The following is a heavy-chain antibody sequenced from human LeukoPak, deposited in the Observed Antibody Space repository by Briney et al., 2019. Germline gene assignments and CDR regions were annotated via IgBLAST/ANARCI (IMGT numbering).Heavy chain of an antibody. Sequence: GRSLRLSCAASGFAFSSYGMHWVRQAPGKGLEWVAVIWYDGSNKYYADSVKGRFTISRDNSKNTLYLQMNSLRAEDTAVYYCARDVEGTLDYWGQGTLVTVSS. V-gene: IGHV3-33*01. CDR1: GFAFSSYG. CDR2: IWYDGSNK. CDR3: ARDVEGTLDY. D-gene: IGHD1-14*01. J-gene: IGHJ4*02.